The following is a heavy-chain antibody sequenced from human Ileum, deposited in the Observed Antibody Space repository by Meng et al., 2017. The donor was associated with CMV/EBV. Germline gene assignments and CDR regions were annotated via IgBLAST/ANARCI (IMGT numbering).Heavy chain of an antibody. CDR3: ARELDITIFGVVSVWFDP. CDR2: IIPIFGTA. Sequence: NFSSYDISWVRQAPGQGLEWMGGIIPIFGTANYAQKFQGRVMITTDESTSTAYMELSSLRSEDTAVYYCARELDITIFGVVSVWFDPWGQGTLVTVSS. J-gene: IGHJ5*02. CDR1: NFSSYD. V-gene: IGHV1-69*05. D-gene: IGHD3-3*01.